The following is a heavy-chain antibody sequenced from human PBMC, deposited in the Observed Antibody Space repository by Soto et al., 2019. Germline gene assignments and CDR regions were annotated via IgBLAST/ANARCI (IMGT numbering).Heavy chain of an antibody. D-gene: IGHD6-19*01. J-gene: IGHJ5*02. CDR3: ARLAIAVAGKLNWFDP. Sequence: PSETLSLTCTVSGGSISSYYWSWIRQPPGKGLEWIGSIYYSGSTYYNPSLKSRVTISVDTSKNQFSLKLSSVTAADTAVYYCARLAIAVAGKLNWFDPWGQGTLVTVSS. V-gene: IGHV4-59*05. CDR2: IYYSGST. CDR1: GGSISSYY.